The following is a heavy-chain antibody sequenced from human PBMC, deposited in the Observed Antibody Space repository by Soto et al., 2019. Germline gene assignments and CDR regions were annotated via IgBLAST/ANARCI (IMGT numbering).Heavy chain of an antibody. Sequence: GGSLRLSWAASGFTFSSYGMHWVRQAPGKGLEWVAVISYDGSNKDYADSVKGRFTISRDNSKNTLYLQMNSLRAEDTAVYSCVKDGSCQQLAMSYFDYWGQGTLVTVSS. D-gene: IGHD6-13*01. CDR2: ISYDGSNK. V-gene: IGHV3-30*18. CDR3: VKDGSCQQLAMSYFDY. J-gene: IGHJ4*02. CDR1: GFTFSSYG.